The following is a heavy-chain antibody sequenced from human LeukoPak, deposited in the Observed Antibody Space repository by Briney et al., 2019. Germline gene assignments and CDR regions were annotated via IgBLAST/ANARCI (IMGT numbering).Heavy chain of an antibody. J-gene: IGHJ4*02. CDR2: ISYGGSNN. D-gene: IGHD3-22*01. CDR3: AKDLEATYDSSPVDY. Sequence: PGGSLRLSCAASGFTFSSYGMHWVRQAPGKGLEWVAVISYGGSNNYYADSVKGRFTISRDNSKNTLYLQMNSLRAEDTAVYYCAKDLEATYDSSPVDYWGQGTLVTVSS. CDR1: GFTFSSYG. V-gene: IGHV3-30*18.